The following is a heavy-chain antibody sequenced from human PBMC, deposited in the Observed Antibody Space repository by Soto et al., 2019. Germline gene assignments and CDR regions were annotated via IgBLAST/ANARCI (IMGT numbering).Heavy chain of an antibody. CDR3: ASAPMAHAAVAADH. CDR1: GYTFTSYG. CDR2: ISAYNGNT. Sequence: ASVKVSCKASGYTFTSYGISWVREAPGQGLEWMGWISAYNGNTNYAQKLQGRVTMTTDTSTSTAYMELRSLRSDDTAVYYCASAPMAHAAVAADHWGQGTLVTV. J-gene: IGHJ4*02. D-gene: IGHD6-19*01. V-gene: IGHV1-18*01.